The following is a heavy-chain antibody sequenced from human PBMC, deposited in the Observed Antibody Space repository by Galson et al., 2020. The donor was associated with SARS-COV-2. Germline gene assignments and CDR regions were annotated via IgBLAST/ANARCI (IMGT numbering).Heavy chain of an antibody. Sequence: QAGGSLRLSCAASGFTFSSYAMHWVRQAPGKGLEWVAVISYDGSNKYYADSVKGRFTISRDNSKNTLYLQMNSLRAEDTAVYYCARDGSGSYYAFFDYWGQGTLVTVSS. CDR3: ARDGSGSYYAFFDY. CDR1: GFTFSSYA. V-gene: IGHV3-30*04. D-gene: IGHD1-26*01. CDR2: ISYDGSNK. J-gene: IGHJ4*02.